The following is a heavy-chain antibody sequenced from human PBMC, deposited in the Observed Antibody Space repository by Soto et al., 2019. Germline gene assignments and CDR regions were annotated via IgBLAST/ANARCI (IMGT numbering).Heavy chain of an antibody. V-gene: IGHV3-74*01. J-gene: IGHJ2*01. D-gene: IGHD4-4*01. Sequence: EVQLVESGGGLVQPGGSLRLSCAASGFTFSNYWMYWVRQGPGKGLVWLSRINSDGTDTTYADSVKGRFTISRDNAKNTVFLQMNSLRAEDTAVYYCARVTPLQSKWYFDLWGRGTLVTVSS. CDR3: ARVTPLQSKWYFDL. CDR2: INSDGTDT. CDR1: GFTFSNYW.